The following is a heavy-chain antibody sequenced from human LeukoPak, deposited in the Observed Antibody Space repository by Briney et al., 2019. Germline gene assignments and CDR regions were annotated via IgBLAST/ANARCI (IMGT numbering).Heavy chain of an antibody. D-gene: IGHD2-21*01. CDR2: ISGTGGAT. CDR3: VKDPRDTYGTNWFVS. CDR1: GFSFGNYA. Sequence: PGGSLRLSCVASGFSFGNYAMSWVRQAPRKGLQGVPQISGTGGATWYAGFARDRFTISRDNSKKTLYLQMSGLRVEDTAMYYCVKDPRDTYGTNWFVSWGQGTLLIVSS. J-gene: IGHJ5*01. V-gene: IGHV3-23*01.